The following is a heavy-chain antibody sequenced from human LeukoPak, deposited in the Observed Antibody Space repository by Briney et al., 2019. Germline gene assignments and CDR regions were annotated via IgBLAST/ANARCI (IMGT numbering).Heavy chain of an antibody. D-gene: IGHD2/OR15-2a*01. V-gene: IGHV3-7*01. CDR1: GFTFNSYS. CDR2: IKQDGSEK. CDR3: ARLIADSTIYDD. J-gene: IGHJ1*01. Sequence: GGSLSLSCAASGFTFNSYSMSWVRQAPGKGLGWVASIKQDGSEKYYVDSVKGRFTISRDNAKNSLYLQMNGLRAEDTAVYYCARLIADSTIYDDWSQGALVTVSS.